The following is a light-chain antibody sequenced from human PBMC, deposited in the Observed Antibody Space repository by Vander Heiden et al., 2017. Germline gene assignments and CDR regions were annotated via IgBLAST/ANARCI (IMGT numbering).Light chain of an antibody. CDR1: QSISSY. J-gene: IGKJ1*01. Sequence: DIQMTQSPSSLSASVGDRVTITCRASQSISSYLNWYQQKPGKAPKLLIYAASSLQSGVPSRFSRSGSGTDFTLTISRLQPEDFATYYCQQRDSTHWTFGQGTKVEIK. CDR3: QQRDSTHWT. CDR2: AAS. V-gene: IGKV1-39*01.